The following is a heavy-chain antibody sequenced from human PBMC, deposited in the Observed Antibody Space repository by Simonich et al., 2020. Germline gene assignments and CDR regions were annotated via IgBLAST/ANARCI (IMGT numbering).Heavy chain of an antibody. Sequence: EVQLLESGGGLVQPGGSLRLSCAASGFTFSSYAMSWVRQAPGKGLEGVSAMSGSGGSTYYADAVKGRFTISRDNSKNTLYLQMNSLRAEDTAVYYCAKDSSLVGATDWFDPWGQGTLVTVSS. CDR2: MSGSGGST. CDR1: GFTFSSYA. CDR3: AKDSSLVGATDWFDP. D-gene: IGHD1-26*01. V-gene: IGHV3-23*01. J-gene: IGHJ5*02.